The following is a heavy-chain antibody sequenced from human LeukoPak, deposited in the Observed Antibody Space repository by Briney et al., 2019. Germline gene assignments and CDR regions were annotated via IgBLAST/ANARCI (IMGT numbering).Heavy chain of an antibody. CDR3: AREMGGIAAAGTALGY. CDR1: GYTFTGFY. V-gene: IGHV1-2*02. D-gene: IGHD6-13*01. J-gene: IGHJ4*02. CDR2: INPNSGGT. Sequence: ASVKVSCKASGYTFTGFYMHWVRQAPGQGLEWMGWINPNSGGTNYAQKFQGRVTMTRDTSISTAYMELSRLRSDDTAVYHCAREMGGIAAAGTALGYWGQGTLVTVSS.